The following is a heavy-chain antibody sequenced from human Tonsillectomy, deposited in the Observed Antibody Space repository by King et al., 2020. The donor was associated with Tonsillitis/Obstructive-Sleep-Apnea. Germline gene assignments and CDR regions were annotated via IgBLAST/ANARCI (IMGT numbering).Heavy chain of an antibody. Sequence: QLVQSGGGLVQPGRSLRLSCAASGITFDDYAMHWVRQAPGKGLEWVSGISWNSGNIGYADSVKGRFTISRDNAKNSLYLQMNSLRAEDTAFYYCAKGLKGFFDYWGQGTLVTVSS. J-gene: IGHJ4*02. V-gene: IGHV3-9*01. CDR1: GITFDDYA. CDR2: ISWNSGNI. CDR3: AKGLKGFFDY.